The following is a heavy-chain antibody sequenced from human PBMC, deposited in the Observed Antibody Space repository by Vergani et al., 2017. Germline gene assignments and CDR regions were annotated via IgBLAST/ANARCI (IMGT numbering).Heavy chain of an antibody. J-gene: IGHJ4*02. V-gene: IGHV3-23*01. D-gene: IGHD1-1*01. CDR3: GRGSDNYK. CDR1: GFTFSSYA. CDR2: ISGSGGST. Sequence: EVQLLESGGGLVQPGGSLRLSCAASGFTFSSYAMSWVRQAPGKGLECVSAISGSGGSTYYADSVKGRFTISRYNSKNTLYLQMNSLRVEDTAVYYCGRGSDNYKWGQGTLVTVSS.